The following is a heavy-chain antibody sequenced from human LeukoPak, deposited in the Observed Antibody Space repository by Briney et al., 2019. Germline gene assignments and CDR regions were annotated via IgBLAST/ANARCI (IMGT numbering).Heavy chain of an antibody. J-gene: IGHJ4*02. CDR3: AKEPDYGDYFDY. V-gene: IGHV3-23*01. CDR2: ISGSGGST. D-gene: IGHD4-17*01. Sequence: GGSLRLSCAGSGFTFSSYAMSWVRQAPGKGLEWVSAISGSGGSTYYADSVKGRFTISRDNSKNTLYLQMNSLRAEDTAAYYCAKEPDYGDYFDYWGQGTLVTVSS. CDR1: GFTFSSYA.